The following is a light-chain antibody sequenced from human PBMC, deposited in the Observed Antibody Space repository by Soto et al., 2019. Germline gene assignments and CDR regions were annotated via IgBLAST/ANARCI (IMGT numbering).Light chain of an antibody. CDR3: QQYGSSGT. Sequence: EIVLTQSPGTLSLSPGERATLSCRASQSVSSSYLAWCQQKPGQAPRLLIYGASNRATGIPDRFSGSASGTDSTLTIGRLEPEDFAVYYCQQYGSSGTFGQGTKVDIK. CDR2: GAS. CDR1: QSVSSSY. V-gene: IGKV3-20*01. J-gene: IGKJ1*01.